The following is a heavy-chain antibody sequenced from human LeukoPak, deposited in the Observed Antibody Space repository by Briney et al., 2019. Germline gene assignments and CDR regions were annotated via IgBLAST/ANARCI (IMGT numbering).Heavy chain of an antibody. CDR2: IYYSGST. CDR1: GGSISSSSYY. D-gene: IGHD4-17*01. J-gene: IGHJ2*01. CDR3: ATAGWAVTTLKWYFDL. V-gene: IGHV4-39*07. Sequence: SETLSLTCTASGGSISSSSYYWGWIRQPPGKGLEWIGSIYYSGSTYYNPSLKSRVTISVDTSKNQFSLKLSSVTAADTAVYYCATAGWAVTTLKWYFDLWGRGTLVTVSS.